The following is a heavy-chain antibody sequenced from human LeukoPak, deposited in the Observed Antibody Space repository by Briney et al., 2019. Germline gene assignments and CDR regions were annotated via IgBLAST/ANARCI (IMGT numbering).Heavy chain of an antibody. CDR1: GGSISSYD. V-gene: IGHV4-59*01. J-gene: IGHJ4*02. CDR2: IYYSGST. Sequence: PSETLSLTCTVSGGSISSYDWSWIRQPPGKGLEWIGYIYYSGSTNYNPSLKSRVTISVDTSKNQFSLKLSSVTAADTAVYYCARVRYTSVLYYFDYWGQGTLVTVSS. D-gene: IGHD6-19*01. CDR3: ARVRYTSVLYYFDY.